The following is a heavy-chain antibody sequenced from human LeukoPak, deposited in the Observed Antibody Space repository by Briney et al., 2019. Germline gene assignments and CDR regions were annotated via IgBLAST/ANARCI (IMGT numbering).Heavy chain of an antibody. J-gene: IGHJ4*02. Sequence: SETLSLTCTVSGGSTSSSRYYWGWIRQPPGKGLEWIGSIYYGGSTYYNPSLKSRVTISVDTSNNQFSLKLSSVTAADTAVYYCVRLAVYSASAEFDYWGQGTRVTVSS. D-gene: IGHD6-13*01. CDR2: IYYGGST. V-gene: IGHV4-39*01. CDR3: VRLAVYSASAEFDY. CDR1: GGSTSSSRYY.